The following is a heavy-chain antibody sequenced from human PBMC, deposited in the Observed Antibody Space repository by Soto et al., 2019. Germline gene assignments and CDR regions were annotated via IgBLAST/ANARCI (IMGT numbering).Heavy chain of an antibody. Sequence: GGSLRLSCAASGFTFTSYGMHWVRQAPGKGLEWMALILHDGSAEYYADSVKGRFTISRDNSKNTLYLQMNSLRAEDTAVYYCARSRDGYSFYFYYGMDGWGQGTTVTVS. CDR3: ARSRDGYSFYFYYGMDG. V-gene: IGHV3-30*03. J-gene: IGHJ6*02. CDR2: ILHDGSAE. CDR1: GFTFTSYG. D-gene: IGHD4-4*01.